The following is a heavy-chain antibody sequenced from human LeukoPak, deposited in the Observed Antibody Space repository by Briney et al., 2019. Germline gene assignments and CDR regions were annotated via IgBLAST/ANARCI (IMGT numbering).Heavy chain of an antibody. Sequence: GSSVKVSCKASGGTLSSYAISWVRQAPGQGLEWMGGIIPIFDTANYAQKFQGRVTITADESTSTAYMELSSLRSEDTAVYYCARAIVVVPAATAHMDVWGKGTTVTVSS. D-gene: IGHD2-2*01. CDR3: ARAIVVVPAATAHMDV. J-gene: IGHJ6*03. V-gene: IGHV1-69*01. CDR1: GGTLSSYA. CDR2: IIPIFDTA.